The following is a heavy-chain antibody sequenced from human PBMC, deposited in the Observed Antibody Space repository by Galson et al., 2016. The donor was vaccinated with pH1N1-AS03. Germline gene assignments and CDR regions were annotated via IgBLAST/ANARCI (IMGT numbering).Heavy chain of an antibody. CDR1: GSPFIAYA. J-gene: IGHJ4*02. Sequence: SLRLSCAASGSPFIAYAMNWVRQAPGKGLEWVAVIWYDASEKYYTDSVKGRFTVSRDNSKNTVYYCAKAGTEGKTQVGYFGCRGQGTLVTVSS. V-gene: IGHV3-33*08. D-gene: IGHD2-21*01. CDR3: GC. CDR2: IWYDASEK.